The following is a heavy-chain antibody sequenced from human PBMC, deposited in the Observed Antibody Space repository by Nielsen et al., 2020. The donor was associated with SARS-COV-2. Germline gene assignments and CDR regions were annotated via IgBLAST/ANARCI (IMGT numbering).Heavy chain of an antibody. V-gene: IGHV4-4*02. CDR3: ARLQDSGWPDGIDC. Sequence: SETLSLTCTVSGVSFSSNYWWSWVRQSPGKGLEWIGEIHHSGSTNYNPSLKSRVTIYIDTSKTQFSLKLNSVTAADTAVYYCARLQDSGWPDGIDCWGQGTLVTVSP. J-gene: IGHJ4*02. D-gene: IGHD6-19*01. CDR2: IHHSGST. CDR1: GVSFSSNYW.